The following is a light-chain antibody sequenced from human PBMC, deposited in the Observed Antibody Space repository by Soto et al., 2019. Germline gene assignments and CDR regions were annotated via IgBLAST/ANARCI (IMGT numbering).Light chain of an antibody. J-gene: IGKJ5*01. CDR3: QQYTNAHGIT. CDR2: AAS. Sequence: EIALTQSPGTLSLSPGERATLSCRASQGVGNKYLAWYQQRPGQAPSLLIYAASSRATGVPDRFSGSGSGTDFTLTISRLEPEDFAVYYCQQYTNAHGITFGQGTLLEIK. CDR1: QGVGNKY. V-gene: IGKV3-20*01.